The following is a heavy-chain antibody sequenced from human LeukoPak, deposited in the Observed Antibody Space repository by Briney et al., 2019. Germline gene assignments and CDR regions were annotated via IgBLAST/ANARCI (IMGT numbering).Heavy chain of an antibody. CDR3: AKDRRGSYLAHFDY. V-gene: IGHV3-23*01. Sequence: GGSLRLFCAASGFTLSSYAMSWVRHSPGKGLEGVSAISGSGGNTYYADSVKGRFTISRDNSKNTLYLQMNSLRAEDTAVYYCAKDRRGSYLAHFDYWGQGTLVTVSS. CDR1: GFTLSSYA. J-gene: IGHJ4*02. D-gene: IGHD1-26*01. CDR2: ISGSGGNT.